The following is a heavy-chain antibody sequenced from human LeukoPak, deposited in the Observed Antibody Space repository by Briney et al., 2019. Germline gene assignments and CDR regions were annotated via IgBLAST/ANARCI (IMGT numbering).Heavy chain of an antibody. D-gene: IGHD3-22*01. Sequence: SETLSLTXTVSGGSISSGSYYWSWIRQPAGKGLEWIGRIYTSGSTNYNPSLKSRVTISVDTPKNQFSLKLSSVTAADTAVYYCAREDVYYYDSSGYSATGVDYWGQGTLVTVSS. CDR2: IYTSGST. CDR1: GGSISSGSYY. CDR3: AREDVYYYDSSGYSATGVDY. V-gene: IGHV4-61*02. J-gene: IGHJ4*02.